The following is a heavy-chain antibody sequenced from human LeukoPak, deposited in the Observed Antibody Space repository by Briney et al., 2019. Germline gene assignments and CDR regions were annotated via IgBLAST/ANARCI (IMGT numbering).Heavy chain of an antibody. CDR3: ARGSYDSSGYYLFDY. Sequence: PSETLSLTCTVSGGSISSYYWSWIRQPPGKGLEWNGYIYYSGSTNYNPSLKSRVTISVDTSKNQFSLKLSSVTAADTAVYYCARGSYDSSGYYLFDYWGQGTLVTVSS. D-gene: IGHD3-22*01. V-gene: IGHV4-59*01. CDR1: GGSISSYY. CDR2: IYYSGST. J-gene: IGHJ4*02.